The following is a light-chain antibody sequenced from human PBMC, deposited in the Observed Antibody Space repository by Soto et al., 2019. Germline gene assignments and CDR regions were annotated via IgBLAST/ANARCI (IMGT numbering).Light chain of an antibody. CDR1: QSVSSSY. Sequence: EIVLSQSPATLSLSPGERATLSCRASQSVSSSYLAWYQQKPGQAPRLLMYGASTRATGIPARFSGSGSGTEFTLTISSLQSEDFAVYYCQQYNNWPPRLTFGGGTKVDNK. J-gene: IGKJ4*01. V-gene: IGKV3-15*01. CDR3: QQYNNWPPRLT. CDR2: GAS.